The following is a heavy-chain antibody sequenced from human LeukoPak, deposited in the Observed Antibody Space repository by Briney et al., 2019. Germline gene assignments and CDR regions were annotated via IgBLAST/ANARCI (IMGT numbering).Heavy chain of an antibody. CDR3: AKGMYSSSWYGNGQWLVDY. Sequence: GGSLRLSCAASGFTFSSYGMHWVRQAPGKGLEWVAVISYDGSNKYYADSVKGRFTISRDNSKNTLYLQMNSLRAEDTAVYYCAKGMYSSSWYGNGQWLVDYWGQGTLVTVSS. CDR2: ISYDGSNK. J-gene: IGHJ4*02. CDR1: GFTFSSYG. D-gene: IGHD6-13*01. V-gene: IGHV3-30*18.